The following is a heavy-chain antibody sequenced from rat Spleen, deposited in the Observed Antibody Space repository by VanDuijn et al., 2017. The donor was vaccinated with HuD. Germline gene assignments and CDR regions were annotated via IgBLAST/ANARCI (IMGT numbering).Heavy chain of an antibody. D-gene: IGHD1-9*01. CDR1: GYSITSNY. CDR3: ATRHYGYTDYFDY. Sequence: EVQLQESGPGLVKPSQSLSLTWSVTGYSITSNYWGWIRKFPGNKMEWIGHISYSGSTSYNPSLKSRISITRDTSKNQFFLQLNSITTEDTATYYCATRHYGYTDYFDYWGQGVMVTVSS. J-gene: IGHJ2*01. CDR2: ISYSGST. V-gene: IGHV3-1*01.